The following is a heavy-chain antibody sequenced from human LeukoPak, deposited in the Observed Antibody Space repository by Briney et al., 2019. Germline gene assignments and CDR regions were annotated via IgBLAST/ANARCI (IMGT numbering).Heavy chain of an antibody. D-gene: IGHD6-6*01. V-gene: IGHV3-21*01. J-gene: IGHJ1*01. CDR1: GFTFSTYS. Sequence: GGSLRLSCAASGFTFSTYSMNWVRQAPGKGLEWVSSISSSSRYIYYADSVKGRFTISRDDGKNSLYLQMNGLRVEDTAVYYCARDLTSSSTAYFHHWGQGTLVTVSS. CDR3: ARDLTSSSTAYFHH. CDR2: ISSSSRYI.